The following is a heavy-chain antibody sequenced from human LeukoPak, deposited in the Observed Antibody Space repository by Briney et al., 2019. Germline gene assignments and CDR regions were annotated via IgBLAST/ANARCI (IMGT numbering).Heavy chain of an antibody. J-gene: IGHJ4*02. V-gene: IGHV4-34*01. CDR2: INHSGST. Sequence: PSETLSLTCAVYGGSFSGYYWSWVRQPPGKGLEWIGEINHSGSTNYNPSLKSRVTISVDTSKNQFSLKLSSVTAADTAVYYCARGFPPYDYVWGSYRLYYFDYWGQGTLVTVSS. CDR3: ARGFPPYDYVWGSYRLYYFDY. CDR1: GGSFSGYY. D-gene: IGHD3-16*02.